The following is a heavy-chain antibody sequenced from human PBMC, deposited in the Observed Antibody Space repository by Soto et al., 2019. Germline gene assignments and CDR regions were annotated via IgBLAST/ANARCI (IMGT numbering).Heavy chain of an antibody. CDR2: INHSGST. V-gene: IGHV4-34*01. D-gene: IGHD3-10*01. Sequence: SETLSLTCAVYGGSFSGYYWSWIRQPPGKGLEWIGEINHSGSTNYNPSLKSRVTISVDTSKNQFSLKLSSVTAADTAVYYCARVGGAMVRGVINWFDPWVQGTLVTVSS. CDR3: ARVGGAMVRGVINWFDP. J-gene: IGHJ5*02. CDR1: GGSFSGYY.